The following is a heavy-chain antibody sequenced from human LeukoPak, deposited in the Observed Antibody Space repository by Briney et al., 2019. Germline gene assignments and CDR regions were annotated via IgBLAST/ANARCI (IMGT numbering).Heavy chain of an antibody. V-gene: IGHV2-5*01. J-gene: IGHJ4*02. D-gene: IGHD6-13*01. Sequence: SGPTLVNPTQTLTLTCTFSGFSLSTTGVGVGVGWIRQPPGKALEWLALIYWNDEKHYSPTLKTRLTITKDTSKNQVVLTMTNMNPLDTATYSCAHTVRASAGLIDYWGPGTLVTVSS. CDR1: GFSLSTTGVGVG. CDR3: AHTVRASAGLIDY. CDR2: IYWNDEK.